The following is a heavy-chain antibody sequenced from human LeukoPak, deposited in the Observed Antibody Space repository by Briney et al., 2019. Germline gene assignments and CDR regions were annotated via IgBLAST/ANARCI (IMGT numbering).Heavy chain of an antibody. J-gene: IGHJ4*02. CDR3: ARLSQTPDYYSNGGYYYLGY. Sequence: ASVKVSCKASRYTFTSYDINWVREAAGQGLEWMGWMNPNTGRTGFAQKFQGKLTMTRDTSISTAYMELSSLRSEDTAVYYCARLSQTPDYYSNGGYYYLGYWAREPRSPSPQ. D-gene: IGHD3-22*01. CDR1: RYTFTSYD. V-gene: IGHV1-8*01. CDR2: MNPNTGRT.